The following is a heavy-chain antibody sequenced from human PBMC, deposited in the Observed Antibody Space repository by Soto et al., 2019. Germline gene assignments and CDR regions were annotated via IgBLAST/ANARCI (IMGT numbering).Heavy chain of an antibody. CDR1: GYGFTTYG. CDR2: ISAHNGNT. CDR3: ARGRYGDY. D-gene: IGHD1-1*01. J-gene: IGHJ4*02. Sequence: QVHLVQSGAEVKKPGASVKVSCKGSGYGFTTYGITWVRQAPGQGLEWMAWISAHNGNTNYAQKLQGRVTVTRDTSTSTAYMELRSLSSDDTAVYYCARGRYGDYWGQCALVTVSS. V-gene: IGHV1-18*01.